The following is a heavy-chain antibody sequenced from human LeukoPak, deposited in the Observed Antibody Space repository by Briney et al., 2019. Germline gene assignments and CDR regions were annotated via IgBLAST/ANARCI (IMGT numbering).Heavy chain of an antibody. CDR1: GFTFSSYS. CDR2: ISSSSSYI. Sequence: GGSLRLSCVASGFTFSSYSMNWVRQAPGKGLEWVSSISSSSSYIYYADSMKGRFTISRDNAKNSLYLQMNSLRAEDTAVYYCASGPYCSGGSCYIAEYFQHWGQGTLVTVSS. V-gene: IGHV3-21*01. CDR3: ASGPYCSGGSCYIAEYFQH. D-gene: IGHD2-15*01. J-gene: IGHJ1*01.